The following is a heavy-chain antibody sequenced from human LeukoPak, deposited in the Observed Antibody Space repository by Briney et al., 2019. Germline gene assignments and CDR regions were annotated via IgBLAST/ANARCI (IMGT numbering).Heavy chain of an antibody. CDR2: IRYDGSNK. V-gene: IGHV3-30*02. Sequence: GGSLRLSCAASGFTFSSYGMHWVRQAPGKGLEWVAFIRYDGSNKYYADSVKGRFTISRDNSKNTLYLQMNSLRAEDTAVYYCAREAGAAAGKRALDYWGQGTLVTVSS. D-gene: IGHD6-13*01. J-gene: IGHJ4*02. CDR1: GFTFSSYG. CDR3: AREAGAAAGKRALDY.